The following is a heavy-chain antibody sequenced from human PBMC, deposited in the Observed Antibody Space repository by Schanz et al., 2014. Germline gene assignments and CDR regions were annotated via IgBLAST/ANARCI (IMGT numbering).Heavy chain of an antibody. CDR2: ISASGGDT. Sequence: DVHLLESGGGLVQPGGSLRLSCAASEFTFSTDAMSWVRQAPGKGLEWLSVISASGGDTYYADSVKGRFTISRDNSKNALYLQMKSLRAEDTAVYYCAKVRYSSGWRGDYFDEWGQGTLVNVAS. V-gene: IGHV3-23*01. D-gene: IGHD6-25*01. CDR1: EFTFSTDA. J-gene: IGHJ4*02. CDR3: AKVRYSSGWRGDYFDE.